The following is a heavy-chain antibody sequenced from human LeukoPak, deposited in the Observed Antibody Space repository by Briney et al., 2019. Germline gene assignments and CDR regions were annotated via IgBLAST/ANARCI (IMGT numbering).Heavy chain of an antibody. J-gene: IGHJ3*02. CDR2: ISSGSTYI. V-gene: IGHV3-21*04. Sequence: GGSLRLSCAASEFTLSTYSMNWVREAPGRGVEWGSSISSGSTYIYYADSVKGRFTISRDNAKNSLYQQMNSLRAEETALYYFAAGVGTHLPDALDIWGQGTMVTVSS. D-gene: IGHD4-23*01. CDR3: AAGVGTHLPDALDI. CDR1: EFTLSTYS.